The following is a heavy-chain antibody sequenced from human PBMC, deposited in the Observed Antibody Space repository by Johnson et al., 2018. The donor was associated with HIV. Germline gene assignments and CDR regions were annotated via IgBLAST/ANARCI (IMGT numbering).Heavy chain of an antibody. CDR1: GFTFSSYG. CDR2: ISYDGSNK. Sequence: QVQLVESGGGVVQPGGSLRLSCAASGFTFSSYGMHWVRQAPGKGLEWVAVISYDGSNKYYADSVNGRFTISRDNSKNTLYLQMNRLRAEDTAVYYWARDLDLRWDLAFDIWGQGTMVTVSS. CDR3: ARDLDLRWDLAFDI. D-gene: IGHD1-26*01. J-gene: IGHJ3*02. V-gene: IGHV3-30*19.